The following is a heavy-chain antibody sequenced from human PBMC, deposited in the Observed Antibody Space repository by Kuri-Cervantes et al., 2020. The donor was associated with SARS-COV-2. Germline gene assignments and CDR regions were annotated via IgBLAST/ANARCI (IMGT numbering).Heavy chain of an antibody. V-gene: IGHV1-69*06. CDR3: ARDAIRQGYMDGH. CDR1: GGTFSSYA. D-gene: IGHD5-24*01. Sequence: SVKVSCKASGGTFSSYAISWLRQAPGQGLEWMGGIIPIFGTANYAQKFQGRVTITADKSTSRAYMELRSLRSEDTAVYYCARDAIRQGYMDGHWGQGTLVTVSS. CDR2: IIPIFGTA. J-gene: IGHJ1*01.